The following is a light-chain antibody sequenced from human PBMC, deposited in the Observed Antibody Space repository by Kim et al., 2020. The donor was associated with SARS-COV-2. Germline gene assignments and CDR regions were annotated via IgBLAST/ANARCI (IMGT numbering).Light chain of an antibody. V-gene: IGKV1-39*01. Sequence: DIQMTQSPSSLSASVGDRVTITCRASQDISRYLNWYQQKPGKAPKLRIYTASRLQSGVPSRFTGSGSETDFTLTISSLQPEDFATYYCQQTYSASRTFGQGTKVDIK. CDR2: TAS. CDR3: QQTYSASRT. CDR1: QDISRY. J-gene: IGKJ1*01.